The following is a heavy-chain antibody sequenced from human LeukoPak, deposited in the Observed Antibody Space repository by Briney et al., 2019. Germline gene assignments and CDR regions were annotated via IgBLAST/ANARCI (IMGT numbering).Heavy chain of an antibody. D-gene: IGHD2-15*01. Sequence: AGGSLRLSCAASGFTFSSYVMSWVRQAPGKGLEWVSAISGSGGSTYYADSVKGRFTIPRDNSKNTLYLQMNSLRAEDTAVYYCAKDQGPVVAATPDYWGQGTLVTVSS. CDR2: ISGSGGST. V-gene: IGHV3-23*01. CDR3: AKDQGPVVAATPDY. CDR1: GFTFSSYV. J-gene: IGHJ4*02.